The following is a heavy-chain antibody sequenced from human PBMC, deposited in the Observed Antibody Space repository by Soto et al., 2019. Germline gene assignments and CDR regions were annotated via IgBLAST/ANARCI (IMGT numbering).Heavy chain of an antibody. Sequence: SETLSLTCSVSGVSXTSSYWGWIRQPPGKGLEWIGYIYYTGSTNYNPSLKSRVSMSADTSKNQFSLRLSSVTAADTALYYCARDTSRFLGVPNAFDISGQGTMVTVSS. CDR1: GVSXTSSY. V-gene: IGHV4-59*01. CDR3: ARDTSRFLGVPNAFDI. J-gene: IGHJ3*02. CDR2: IYYTGST. D-gene: IGHD3-3*01.